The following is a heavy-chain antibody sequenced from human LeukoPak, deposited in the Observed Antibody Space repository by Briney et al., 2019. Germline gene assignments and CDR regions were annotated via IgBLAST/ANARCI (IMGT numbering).Heavy chain of an antibody. CDR3: ARDRRETYYYDSSGYFDY. D-gene: IGHD3-22*01. J-gene: IGHJ4*02. V-gene: IGHV1-69*13. Sequence: VASVKVSCKASGGTFSSYAISWVRQAPGQGLEWMGGIIPIFGTANYAQKFQGRVTITADESTSTAYMELSSLSSEDTAVYYCARDRRETYYYDSSGYFDYWGQGTLVTVSS. CDR2: IIPIFGTA. CDR1: GGTFSSYA.